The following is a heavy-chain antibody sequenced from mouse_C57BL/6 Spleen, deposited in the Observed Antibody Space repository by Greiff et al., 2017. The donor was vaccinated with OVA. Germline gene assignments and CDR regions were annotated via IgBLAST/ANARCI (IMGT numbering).Heavy chain of an antibody. V-gene: IGHV1-53*01. D-gene: IGHD2-4*01. Sequence: QVQLQQPGPELVKPGASVKLSCKASGYTFTSYWMHWVKQRPGQGLEWIGNINPSNGGTNYNEKFKSKATLTVDKSSSTAYMPLSSLTSEDSAVYYCARPFDYDWYFDVWGTGTTVTVSS. CDR1: GYTFTSYW. J-gene: IGHJ1*03. CDR2: INPSNGGT. CDR3: ARPFDYDWYFDV.